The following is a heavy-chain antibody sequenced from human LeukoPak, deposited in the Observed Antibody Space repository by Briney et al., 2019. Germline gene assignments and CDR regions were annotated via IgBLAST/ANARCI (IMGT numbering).Heavy chain of an antibody. V-gene: IGHV3-9*01. J-gene: IGHJ4*02. D-gene: IGHD3-9*01. CDR1: GFTFDDYA. Sequence: PGRSLRLSCAASGFTFDDYAMHWVRQAPGKGLEWVSGISWNSGSIGYADSVKGRFTISRDNAKNSLYLQVNSLRAEDTALYYCAKGQTYDILTGYYIVWGQGTLVTVSS. CDR3: AKGQTYDILTGYYIV. CDR2: ISWNSGSI.